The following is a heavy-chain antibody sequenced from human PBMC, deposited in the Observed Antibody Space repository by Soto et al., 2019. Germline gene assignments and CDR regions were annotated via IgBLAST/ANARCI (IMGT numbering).Heavy chain of an antibody. Sequence: QVQLVESGGGVVQPGESTRLSCAASGFSFSSYGMHWVRQGPGMGLEWVAVVWFDGSKKYYADSVKGRFTISRDNSKNTMYLEMNSLRDGDTAVYYCARDGYSTSSDWPWFDPWGQGTLVTVSS. CDR1: GFSFSSYG. CDR2: VWFDGSKK. V-gene: IGHV3-33*01. D-gene: IGHD6-6*01. CDR3: ARDGYSTSSDWPWFDP. J-gene: IGHJ5*02.